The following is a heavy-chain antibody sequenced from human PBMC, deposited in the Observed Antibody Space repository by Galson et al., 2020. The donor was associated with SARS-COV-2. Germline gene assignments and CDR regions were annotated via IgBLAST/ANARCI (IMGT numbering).Heavy chain of an antibody. CDR1: GGTFSSYA. CDR3: ARIMWRTGTGSSKYYYYGMDV. V-gene: IGHV1-69*13. Sequence: SVKVSCKASGGTFSSYAISWVRQAPGQGLEWMGGIIPIFGTANYAQKFQGRVTYTADESTSTAYMELSSLRSEDTAVYYCARIMWRTGTGSSKYYYYGMDVWGQGTTVTVSS. J-gene: IGHJ6*02. D-gene: IGHD1-7*01. CDR2: IIPIFGTA.